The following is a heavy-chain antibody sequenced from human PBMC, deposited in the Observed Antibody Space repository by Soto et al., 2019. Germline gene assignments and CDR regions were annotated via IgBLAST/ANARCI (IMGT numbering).Heavy chain of an antibody. D-gene: IGHD3-10*01. CDR2: ISSDSSDI. V-gene: IGHV3-11*01. CDR3: ARGHHGLEM. CDR1: GLTLSDFY. J-gene: IGHJ6*01. Sequence: QVQLVESGGDLVKPGGSLRLSCRASGLTLSDFYMSWVRQTPGKGPEWLSYISSDSSDIFYADSVKGRFTISRDNVQNSLYLQMNGLRDDDTAGYFCARGHHGLEMWGQGTMVTVSS.